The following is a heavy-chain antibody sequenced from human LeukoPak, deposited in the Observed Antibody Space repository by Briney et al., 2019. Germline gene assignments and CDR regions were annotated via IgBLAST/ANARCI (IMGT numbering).Heavy chain of an antibody. J-gene: IGHJ4*02. CDR2: INPKSEPT. Sequence: ASVKVSCKTSGYTFTDYYIHWVRQAPGQGLEWVGWINPKSEPTDSAQKFEGRIHLTRHPSITTPHIEMNRLTSANTAVYFCTIDEWELPGYWGQGTRVTV. CDR1: GYTFTDYY. D-gene: IGHD1-26*01. V-gene: IGHV1-2*02. CDR3: TIDEWELPGY.